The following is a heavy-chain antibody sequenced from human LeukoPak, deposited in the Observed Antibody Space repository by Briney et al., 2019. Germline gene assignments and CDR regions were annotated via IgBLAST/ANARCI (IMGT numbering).Heavy chain of an antibody. CDR1: GFTFSNYP. D-gene: IGHD6-25*01. J-gene: IGHJ4*02. CDR2: ISYTGGTK. V-gene: IGHV3-30-3*01. CDR3: ARDPQRGPPDYFDH. Sequence: GGSLRLSCAASGFTFSNYPMHWVRQAPGKGLEWVAVISYTGGTKYYAASVKGRFTISRDDSKSTLYMEMNSLRPEDTATYYCARDPQRGPPDYFDHWGQGTLVTVSS.